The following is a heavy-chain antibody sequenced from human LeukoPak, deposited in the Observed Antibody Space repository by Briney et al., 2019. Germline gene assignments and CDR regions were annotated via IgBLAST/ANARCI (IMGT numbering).Heavy chain of an antibody. J-gene: IGHJ4*02. CDR1: GFTFSSYA. V-gene: IGHV3-30-3*01. CDR3: ARAQVTTGGSLDS. CDR2: ISYDGSNK. D-gene: IGHD4-17*01. Sequence: GGSLRLSCAASGFTFSSYAMHWVRQAPGKGLEWVAVISYDGSNKYYADSVKGRFTISRDNSKNTLYLQMNSLRAEDTAVYYCARAQVTTGGSLDSWGQGTLVTVSS.